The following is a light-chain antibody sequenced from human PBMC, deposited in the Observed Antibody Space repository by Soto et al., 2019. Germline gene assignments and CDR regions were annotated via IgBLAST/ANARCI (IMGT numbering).Light chain of an antibody. CDR1: KLGDKY. CDR3: QAWDSSTAVV. CDR2: QDS. V-gene: IGLV3-1*01. J-gene: IGLJ2*01. Sequence: SYELTQPPSVSVSPRLTASITCSGDKLGDKYACWYQQKPGQSPVLVIFQDSKRPSGIPERFSGSNSGNTATLTISGTQAMDEADYYCQAWDSSTAVVFGGGTKVTVL.